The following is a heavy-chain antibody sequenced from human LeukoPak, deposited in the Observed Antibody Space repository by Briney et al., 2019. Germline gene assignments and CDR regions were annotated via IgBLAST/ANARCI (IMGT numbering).Heavy chain of an antibody. CDR1: GFTFSSYG. CDR2: IRYDGSNK. CDR3: AKDSHYYGSGRFLFDY. V-gene: IGHV3-30*02. J-gene: IGHJ4*02. D-gene: IGHD3-10*01. Sequence: GGSLRLSCAASGFTFSSYGMHWVRQAPGKGLEWVAFIRYDGSNKYYADSVKGRFTISRDNSKNTLYLQMNSLRVEDTAVYYRAKDSHYYGSGRFLFDYWGQGTLVTVSS.